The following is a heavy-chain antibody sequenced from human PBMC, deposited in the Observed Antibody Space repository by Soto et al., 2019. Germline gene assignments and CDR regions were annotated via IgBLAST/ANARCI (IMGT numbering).Heavy chain of an antibody. Sequence: ASVKVSCKASGYTFTSYAMHWVRQAPGQSLEWMGWINAGNGDTKYSQKFQDRVTIIRDASASTAYMELSSLRSEDTAVYFCERADILTGYYLDYWGPGTLVTVSS. J-gene: IGHJ4*02. CDR2: INAGNGDT. V-gene: IGHV1-3*01. D-gene: IGHD3-9*01. CDR1: GYTFTSYA. CDR3: ERADILTGYYLDY.